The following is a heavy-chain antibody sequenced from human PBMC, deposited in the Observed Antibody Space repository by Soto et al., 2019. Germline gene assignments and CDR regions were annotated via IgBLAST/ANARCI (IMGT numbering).Heavy chain of an antibody. CDR2: INPSGGST. V-gene: IGHV1-46*01. CDR3: ALRDDWVGDYYYYYGMDV. J-gene: IGHJ6*02. D-gene: IGHD3-16*01. Sequence: QVQLVQSGAEVKKPGASVKVSCKASGYTFTSYYMHWVRQAPGQGLEWMGIINPSGGSTSYAQKFQGRVTMTRDTSTSTVYMELSSLRSEDTAVYYCALRDDWVGDYYYYYGMDVWGQGTTGTVSS. CDR1: GYTFTSYY.